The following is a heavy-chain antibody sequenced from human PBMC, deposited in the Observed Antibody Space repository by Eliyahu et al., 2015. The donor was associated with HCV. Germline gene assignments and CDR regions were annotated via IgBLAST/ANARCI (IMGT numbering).Heavy chain of an antibody. D-gene: IGHD6-19*01. CDR3: AREGSSGWSTLDY. V-gene: IGHV4-34*01. CDR1: GGSFSGYX. CDR2: INHSGST. Sequence: QVQLQQWGAGLLKPSETLSLXCAVXGGSFSGYXWSWIRQPPGKGLEWIGEINHSGSTKYNPSLKSRVSISVDTSKNQFSLKLSSVTAADTAVYYCAREGSSGWSTLDYWGQGTLVTVSS. J-gene: IGHJ4*02.